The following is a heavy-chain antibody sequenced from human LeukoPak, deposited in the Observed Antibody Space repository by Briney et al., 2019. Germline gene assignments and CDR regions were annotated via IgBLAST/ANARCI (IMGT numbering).Heavy chain of an antibody. CDR3: ARHYYETLSAFDI. D-gene: IGHD3-22*01. V-gene: IGHV5-10-1*01. CDR2: IDPSDSYT. Sequence: GESLKISCKGSGYSFTKYWISWVRQMPGKGLEWMGRIDPSDSYTKYSPSFQGHVTISADKSISTAYLQWSSLKAPDTAMYYCARHYYETLSAFDIWGQGTMVTVSS. CDR1: GYSFTKYW. J-gene: IGHJ3*02.